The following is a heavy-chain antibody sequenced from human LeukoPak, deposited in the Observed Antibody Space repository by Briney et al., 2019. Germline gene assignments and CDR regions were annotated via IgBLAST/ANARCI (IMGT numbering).Heavy chain of an antibody. CDR3: ARMGDNFVAGGPPLHYMDV. D-gene: IGHD1-1*01. J-gene: IGHJ6*03. V-gene: IGHV3-53*01. CDR2: IYTGGSR. CDR1: GFTVSSHY. Sequence: GGSLTLSCAASGFTVSSHYMTWVRQAPGKVLELVSIIYTGGSRYYADSVKGRFTISRDTSKNTLLLQMDSLTTEDTAVYYCARMGDNFVAGGPPLHYMDVWAKGTTVTVSS.